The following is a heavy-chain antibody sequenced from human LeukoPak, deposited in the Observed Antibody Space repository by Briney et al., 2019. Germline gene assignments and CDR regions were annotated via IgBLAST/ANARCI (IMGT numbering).Heavy chain of an antibody. CDR1: GFTFNTYG. J-gene: IGHJ3*02. V-gene: IGHV3-33*01. Sequence: PGRSLRLSCAASGFTFNTYGMHWVRQAPGKGLEWVAVIWYDGSNKYYADSVKGRFTISRDNSKNTLYLQMNSLRAEDTAVYYCARARRGATDAFDIWGQGTMVTVSS. CDR3: ARARRGATDAFDI. CDR2: IWYDGSNK. D-gene: IGHD1-26*01.